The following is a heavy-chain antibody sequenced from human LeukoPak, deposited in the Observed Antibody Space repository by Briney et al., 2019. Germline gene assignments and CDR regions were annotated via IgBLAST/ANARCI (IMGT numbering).Heavy chain of an antibody. CDR3: ARDGGSGWYSNAFDI. D-gene: IGHD6-19*01. CDR1: GYTFTGYY. CDR2: INPNSGGT. J-gene: IGHJ3*02. V-gene: IGHV1-2*02. Sequence: GASVKVSCKASGYTFTGYYMHWVRQAPGQGLEWMGWINPNSGGTNYAQKFQGRVTMTRDTSISTAYMELSRLRSDDTAVYYCARDGGSGWYSNAFDIWGQGTMVTVSS.